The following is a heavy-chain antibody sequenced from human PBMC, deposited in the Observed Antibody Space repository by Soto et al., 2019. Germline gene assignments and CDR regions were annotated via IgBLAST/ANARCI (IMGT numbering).Heavy chain of an antibody. CDR1: GFTFSGYA. D-gene: IGHD3-22*01. J-gene: IGHJ4*02. Sequence: LRLSCAASGFTFSGYAMSWVRQAPGKGLEWVSAISGSGGSTYYADSVKGRFTISRDNSKNTLYLQMNSLRAEDTAVYYCAKGVYDSSGYPDYWGQGTLVTVSS. V-gene: IGHV3-23*01. CDR2: ISGSGGST. CDR3: AKGVYDSSGYPDY.